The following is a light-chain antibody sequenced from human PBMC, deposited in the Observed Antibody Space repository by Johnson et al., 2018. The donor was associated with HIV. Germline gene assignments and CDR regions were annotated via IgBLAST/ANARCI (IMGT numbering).Light chain of an antibody. CDR3: GTWDSCLSALDV. J-gene: IGLJ1*01. Sequence: QSVLTQPPSVSAAPGQKVTISCSGSSSDMGTYAVSCYQQLPGTAPTLLLYENTTRPSGIPDRFSGSQSGTSADLGLTGLQPGDEADYFFGTWDSCLSALDVFGTGTKVTVL. CDR1: SSDMGTYA. CDR2: ENT. V-gene: IGLV1-51*02.